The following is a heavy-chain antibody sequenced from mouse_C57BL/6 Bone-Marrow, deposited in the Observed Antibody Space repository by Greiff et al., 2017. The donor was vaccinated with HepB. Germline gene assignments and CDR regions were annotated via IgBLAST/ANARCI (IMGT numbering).Heavy chain of an antibody. Sequence: VQLQQSGAELVRPGASVKLSCKASGYTFTDYYINWVKQRPGQGLEWIARIYPGSGNTYYNEKFKGKATLTAEKSSSTAYMQLSSLTSEDSAVYFCARGGYYDYGPWFAYWGQGTLVTVSA. V-gene: IGHV1-76*01. CDR2: IYPGSGNT. CDR1: GYTFTDYY. CDR3: ARGGYYDYGPWFAY. D-gene: IGHD2-4*01. J-gene: IGHJ3*01.